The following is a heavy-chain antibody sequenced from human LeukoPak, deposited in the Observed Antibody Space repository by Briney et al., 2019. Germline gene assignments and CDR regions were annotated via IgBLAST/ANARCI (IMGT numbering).Heavy chain of an antibody. D-gene: IGHD2-2*01. V-gene: IGHV1-2*06. CDR2: IDPNSGGT. J-gene: IGHJ4*02. CDR3: ASLGYCSSTSCADY. Sequence: ASVKVSCKASGYTFTDYAIHWVRQARGQGLEWMGRIDPNSGGTHYPQKFQGRVTMTRDTSISTAYMELSRLRSDDTAVYYCASLGYCSSTSCADYWGQGTLVTVSS. CDR1: GYTFTDYA.